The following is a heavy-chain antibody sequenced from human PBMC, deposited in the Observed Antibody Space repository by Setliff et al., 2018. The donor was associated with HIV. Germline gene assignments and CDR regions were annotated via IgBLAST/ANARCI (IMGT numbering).Heavy chain of an antibody. CDR1: GGSMSRLY. J-gene: IGHJ4*02. V-gene: IGHV4-59*11. CDR3: ARAEGDAYNSLPYFDS. D-gene: IGHD1-1*01. CDR2: VYSTGSI. Sequence: SETLSLTCTVSGGSMSRLYWTWIRQPPGKGLEWIGFVYSTGSINYSPSFRGRLTISLDTSENQFSLHLTSVTAADTAVYYCARAEGDAYNSLPYFDSWGPGALVTVSS.